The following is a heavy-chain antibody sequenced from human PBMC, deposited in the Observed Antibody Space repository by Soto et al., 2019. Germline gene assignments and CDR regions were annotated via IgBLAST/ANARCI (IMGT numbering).Heavy chain of an antibody. D-gene: IGHD2-2*02. CDR3: TTPNSSGHYTLAY. Sequence: QVPLVQSGAEVKTSGASVKVSCKASGYTFSANDINWGRQAHGQGLEWMGWMNPKCGNTGYAEEFQGRVTLTRTTSISTPYMELSSLKSADLAMSYCTTPNSSGHYTLAYWGQRTLLTVSS. CDR1: GYTFSAND. J-gene: IGHJ4*02. CDR2: MNPKCGNT. V-gene: IGHV1-8*01.